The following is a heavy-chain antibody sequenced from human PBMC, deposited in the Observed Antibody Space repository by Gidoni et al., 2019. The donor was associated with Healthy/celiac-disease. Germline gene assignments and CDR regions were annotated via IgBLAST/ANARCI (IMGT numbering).Heavy chain of an antibody. J-gene: IGHJ6*02. CDR2: IYHSGSA. V-gene: IGHV4-4*02. D-gene: IGHD2-2*01. CDR3: SRVTSVEFDYYYGMDV. CDR1: GGSISSSSW. Sequence: QVQLQESATGLVKPSGTLSLTCAVSGGSISSSSWWSWVRQHSGKGLEWSGEIYHSGSANYNPSLTSRVAIAVDKAKNQFSLELSAVSAADAAVYYWSRVTSVEFDYYYGMDVWGQGTTVTVSS.